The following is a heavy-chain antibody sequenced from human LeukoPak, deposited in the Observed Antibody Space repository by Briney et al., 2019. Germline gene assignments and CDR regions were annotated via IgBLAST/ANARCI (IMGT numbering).Heavy chain of an antibody. V-gene: IGHV1-8*02. Sequence: ASVKVSCKASGYTFTSYDINWVRQATGQGLEWMGWMNPNSGNTGYAQKFQDRVTMTRDTSISTVYMELYSLRSEDTAVYYCARAWGNGMDVWGQGTTVTVSS. D-gene: IGHD7-27*01. J-gene: IGHJ6*02. CDR3: ARAWGNGMDV. CDR1: GYTFTSYD. CDR2: MNPNSGNT.